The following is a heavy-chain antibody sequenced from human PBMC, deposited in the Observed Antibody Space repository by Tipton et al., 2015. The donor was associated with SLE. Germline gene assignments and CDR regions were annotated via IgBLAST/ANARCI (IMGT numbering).Heavy chain of an antibody. CDR3: ARDSIIFRGVGGFDY. Sequence: LRLSCTVSGGSISSHYWSWIRQPPGKGLEWIGYIYYSGSTNYNPSLKSRVTISVDTSKNQFSLKLSSVTAADTAVYYCARDSIIFRGVGGFDYWGQGTLVTVSS. CDR1: GGSISSHY. J-gene: IGHJ4*02. CDR2: IYYSGST. V-gene: IGHV4-59*11. D-gene: IGHD3-10*01.